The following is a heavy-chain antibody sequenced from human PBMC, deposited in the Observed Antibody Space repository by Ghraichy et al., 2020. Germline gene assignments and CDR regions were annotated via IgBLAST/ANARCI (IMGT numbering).Heavy chain of an antibody. CDR3: AKHLSGHFSFDS. J-gene: IGHJ4*02. CDR1: GFTLISIA. V-gene: IGHV3-23*01. Sequence: GESLNISCAASGFTLISIAMSWVRQAPGKGLEWVAVIRASDGGTHYADSVRGRFAVSRDSSRTTLYLQMNSLRADDTTVYYCAKHLSGHFSFDSGGQGTLVTVSS. CDR2: IRASDGGT.